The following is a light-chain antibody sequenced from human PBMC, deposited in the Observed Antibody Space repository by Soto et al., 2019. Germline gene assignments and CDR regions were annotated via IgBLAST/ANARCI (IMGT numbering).Light chain of an antibody. Sequence: EIVLTQSPATLSLSPCERAALSCRASQSVSSYLAWYQQKPGQAPRLLIYDASNRATGIPARFSGSGSGTDFTLTISSLEPEDFAVYYCQQFSSYPLTFGGGTKVDIK. CDR2: DAS. CDR1: QSVSSY. J-gene: IGKJ4*01. CDR3: QQFSSYPLT. V-gene: IGKV3-11*01.